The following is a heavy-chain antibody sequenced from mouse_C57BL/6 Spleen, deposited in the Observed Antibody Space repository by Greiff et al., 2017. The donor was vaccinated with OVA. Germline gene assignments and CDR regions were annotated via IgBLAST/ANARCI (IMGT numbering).Heavy chain of an antibody. V-gene: IGHV1-15*01. J-gene: IGHJ3*01. CDR2: IDPETGGT. Sequence: QVQLQQSGAELVRPGASVTLSCKASGYTFTDYEMHWVKQTPVHGLEWIGAIDPETGGTAYNQKFKGKAILTADKSSSTAYMELRSLTSEDSAVYYCTKPDCDDWFADWGKGTLVTVAA. CDR1: GYTFTDYE. CDR3: TKPDCDDWFAD. D-gene: IGHD2-13*01.